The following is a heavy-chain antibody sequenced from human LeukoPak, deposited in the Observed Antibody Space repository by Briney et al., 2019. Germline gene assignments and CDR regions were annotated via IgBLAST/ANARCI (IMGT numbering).Heavy chain of an antibody. Sequence: GGSLRLSCAASGFTFSSYAMHWVRQAPGKGLEWVALISYDGSNKYYADSVKARFIISRDNSKNTVYLQMNSLRVEDTAVYYCARVGATSWYWGQGTLVTVSS. D-gene: IGHD1-26*01. J-gene: IGHJ4*02. CDR2: ISYDGSNK. V-gene: IGHV3-30*04. CDR3: ARVGATSWY. CDR1: GFTFSSYA.